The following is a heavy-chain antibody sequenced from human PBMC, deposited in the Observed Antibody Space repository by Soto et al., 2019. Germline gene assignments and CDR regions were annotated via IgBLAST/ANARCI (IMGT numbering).Heavy chain of an antibody. J-gene: IGHJ5*02. CDR1: GFTFDDYG. CDR2: INWNGGST. CDR3: ARGGYDSGSYYNNWFDP. V-gene: IGHV3-20*04. Sequence: EVQLVESGGGVVRPGGSLRLSCAASGFTFDDYGMSWVRQAPGKGLEWVSGINWNGGSTGYADSVKGRFTISRDNAKNFLYLQMNSLRAEDTALYFCARGGYDSGSYYNNWFDPWGQGTLVTVSS. D-gene: IGHD3-10*01.